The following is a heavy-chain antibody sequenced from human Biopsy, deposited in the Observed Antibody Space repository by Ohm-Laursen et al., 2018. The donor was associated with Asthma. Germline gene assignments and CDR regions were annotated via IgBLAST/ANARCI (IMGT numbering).Heavy chain of an antibody. Sequence: SQTLSLTCTVSGGSISSSSYYWGWIRQPPGNGLEWMGSISYTGSAYHNPSLKSRVTISVDSSKNHFSLKLSSVTAADTAVYYCARHWDWGSFFDYWGQGTPVTVSS. J-gene: IGHJ4*02. CDR3: ARHWDWGSFFDY. CDR1: GGSISSSSYY. D-gene: IGHD7-27*01. V-gene: IGHV4-39*01. CDR2: ISYTGSA.